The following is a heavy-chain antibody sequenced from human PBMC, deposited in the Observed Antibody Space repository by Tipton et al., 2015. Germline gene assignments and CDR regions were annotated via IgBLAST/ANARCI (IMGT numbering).Heavy chain of an antibody. J-gene: IGHJ3*02. CDR1: GGSISSSSYY. D-gene: IGHD2-15*01. CDR2: LYSSGST. Sequence: TLSLTCTVSGGSISSSSYYWAWIRQPPGKGLEWIGSLYSSGSTNYAPSLKGRLTMSIDTSKNQFSLNLSSVTAADTAGYYCARTGYCSGGSCYFDAFDIWGRGTMVTVSS. CDR3: ARTGYCSGGSCYFDAFDI. V-gene: IGHV4-39*07.